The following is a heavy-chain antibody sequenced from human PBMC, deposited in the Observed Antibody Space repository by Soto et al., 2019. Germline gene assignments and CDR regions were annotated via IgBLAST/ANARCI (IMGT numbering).Heavy chain of an antibody. J-gene: IGHJ4*02. V-gene: IGHV4-39*07. CDR3: ARSFGWYAVDS. Sequence: SETLSLTCSVSGGSISGSQYSWGWVRQRPGMGMEWIGNTLYSGRTSYNPSLRSRVTILLDKSRNQFSLSLSFMTAADTATYYCARSFGWYAVDSWGQGILVTVSS. CDR2: TLYSGRT. D-gene: IGHD6-19*01. CDR1: GGSISGSQYS.